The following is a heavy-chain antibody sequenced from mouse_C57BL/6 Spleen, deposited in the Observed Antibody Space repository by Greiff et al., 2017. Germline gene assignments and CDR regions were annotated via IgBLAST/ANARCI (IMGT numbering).Heavy chain of an antibody. J-gene: IGHJ2*01. CDR1: GYAFSSSW. CDR2: IYPGDGDT. Sequence: QVQLQESGPELVKPGASVKISCKASGYAFSSSWMNWVKQRPGKGLEWIGRIYPGDGDTNYNGKFKGKATLTADKSSSTAYMQLSSLTSEDSAVYFCARDDGYYGDYFDYGGQGTTLTVSS. CDR3: ARDDGYYGDYFDY. V-gene: IGHV1-82*01. D-gene: IGHD2-3*01.